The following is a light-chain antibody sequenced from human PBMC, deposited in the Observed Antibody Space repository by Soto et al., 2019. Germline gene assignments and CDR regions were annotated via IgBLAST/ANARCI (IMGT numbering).Light chain of an antibody. CDR3: QQSYSTPPT. CDR2: AAS. CDR1: QSISSY. V-gene: IGKV1-39*01. J-gene: IGKJ1*01. Sequence: DIEMTESRSSLSSCVGDIFTITCRASQSISSYLNWYQQKPGKAPKLLIYAASSLQSGVPSRFSGSGSGTDFTLTISSLQPEDFATYYCQQSYSTPPTFGQGTKVDIK.